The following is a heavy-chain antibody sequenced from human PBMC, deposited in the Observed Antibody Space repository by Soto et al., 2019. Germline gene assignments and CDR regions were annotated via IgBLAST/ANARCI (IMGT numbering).Heavy chain of an antibody. V-gene: IGHV4-59*01. J-gene: IGHJ5*02. D-gene: IGHD6-13*01. CDR1: GGSISSYY. Sequence: PSETLSLTCTVSGGSISSYYWSWIRQPPGKGLEWIGYIYYSGSTNYNPSLKSRVTISVDTSKNQFSLKLSSVTAADTAVYYCVRFEAAAVTDWFDPWGQGTLVTVSS. CDR2: IYYSGST. CDR3: VRFEAAAVTDWFDP.